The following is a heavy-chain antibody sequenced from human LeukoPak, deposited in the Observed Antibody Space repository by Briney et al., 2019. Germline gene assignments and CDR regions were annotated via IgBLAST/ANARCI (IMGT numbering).Heavy chain of an antibody. CDR1: GFTFSSYG. V-gene: IGHV3-33*01. CDR3: ATPEGAFDI. CDR2: IWYDGSNK. Sequence: PGGSLRLSCAASGFTFSSYGMHGSRQAQAKGREWVAVIWYDGSNKYYADSVKGRFTISRDNSKNTLYLQMNSLRAEDTAVYYCATPEGAFDIWGQGTMVTVSS. J-gene: IGHJ3*02. D-gene: IGHD1-14*01.